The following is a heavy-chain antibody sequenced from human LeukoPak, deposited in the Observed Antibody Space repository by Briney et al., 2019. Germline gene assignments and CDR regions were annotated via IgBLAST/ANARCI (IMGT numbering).Heavy chain of an antibody. J-gene: IGHJ4*02. V-gene: IGHV4-59*08. CDR2: IYYSGST. Sequence: PSETLSLTCTVSGGSISSYYWSWIRQPPGKGLEWIGYIYYSGSTNYHPSLKTRLTISVDPSKNQFSLKLSSVTAADTAVYYCARHSTMWYSYGYFDYWGQGTLVTVSS. D-gene: IGHD5-18*01. CDR3: ARHSTMWYSYGYFDY. CDR1: GGSISSYY.